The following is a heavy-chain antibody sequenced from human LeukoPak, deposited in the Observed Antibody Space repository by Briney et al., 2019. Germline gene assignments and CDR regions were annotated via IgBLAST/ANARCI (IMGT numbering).Heavy chain of an antibody. J-gene: IGHJ4*02. CDR1: GFTFSSYA. CDR3: AKELGLTLPFDC. D-gene: IGHD3-16*01. Sequence: GESLRLSCAASGFTFSSYAMSWVRQAPGRGLEWVSAVSASGAGTYYADSVKGRFTISRDNSKNTLYLEMNSLRGEDTAIYYCAKELGLTLPFDCWGQGTLVTVSS. V-gene: IGHV3-23*01. CDR2: VSASGAGT.